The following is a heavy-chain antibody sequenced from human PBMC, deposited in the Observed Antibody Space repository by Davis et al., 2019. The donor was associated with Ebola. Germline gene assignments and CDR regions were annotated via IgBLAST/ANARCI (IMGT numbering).Heavy chain of an antibody. V-gene: IGHV5-51*01. CDR2: IYPGDSDT. J-gene: IGHJ6*02. Sequence: GESLKISCKGSGYSFTNYWIGWVRQVPGRGLEWMGIIYPGDSDTRYTPSFQGQVTISADKSISTAYLQWSSLKASDPAMYYCARLPSYYHGMDVWGQGTTVTVSS. CDR3: ARLPSYYHGMDV. CDR1: GYSFTNYW.